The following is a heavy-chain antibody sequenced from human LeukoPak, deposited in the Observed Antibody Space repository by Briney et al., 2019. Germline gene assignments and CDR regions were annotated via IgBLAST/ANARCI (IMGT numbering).Heavy chain of an antibody. J-gene: IGHJ4*02. CDR1: GFTFSNAW. V-gene: IGHV3-15*01. Sequence: KPGGSLRLSCAASGFTFSNAWMSWVRQAPGKGLEWVGRIKSKTDGGTTDYAAPVKGRFTISRDDSKNTLYLQMNSLKTEDTAVYYCTTEDTAMVKWDYWGQGTLVTVSS. CDR2: IKSKTDGGTT. CDR3: TTEDTAMVKWDY. D-gene: IGHD5-18*01.